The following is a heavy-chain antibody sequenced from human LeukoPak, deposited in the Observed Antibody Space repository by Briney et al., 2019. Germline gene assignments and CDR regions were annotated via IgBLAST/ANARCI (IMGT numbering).Heavy chain of an antibody. D-gene: IGHD6-13*01. V-gene: IGHV3-23*01. CDR2: ISGGGGTTYYA. Sequence: GGSLRLSCAASGFTFSSYAMSWVRQSPGKGLEWVSAISGGGGTTYYAYYADSVKGRFTVSRDNSKNTLYLQLNSLRAEDTAVYYCASQIAAAGTYLTPHYWGQGTLVTVSS. CDR1: GFTFSSYA. J-gene: IGHJ4*02. CDR3: ASQIAAAGTYLTPHY.